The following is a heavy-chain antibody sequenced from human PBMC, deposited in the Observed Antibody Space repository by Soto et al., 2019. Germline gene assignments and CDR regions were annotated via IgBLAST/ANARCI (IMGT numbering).Heavy chain of an antibody. D-gene: IGHD4-17*01. V-gene: IGHV2-5*01. CDR1: GFSLTTSGVG. CDR3: AKRTTSVPWWFDP. CDR2: IYCYEDK. Sequence: QITLKESGPTLVKPTQTLTLTCTFSGFSLTTSGVGVVWILQPPGTALEWLALIYCYEDKRYSPSLKSRLTLTKDTSTNQVVLPMTNMDPADKYTDFCAKRTTSVPWWFDPWGQGTLVTVSS. J-gene: IGHJ5*02.